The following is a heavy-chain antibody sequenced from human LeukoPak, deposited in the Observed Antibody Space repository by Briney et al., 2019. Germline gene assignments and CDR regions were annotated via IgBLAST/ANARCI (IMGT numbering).Heavy chain of an antibody. Sequence: GGSLRLSCAASGFTFSDYYMSWIRQAPGKGLEWVSYISSSGSTIYYADSVKGRFTISRDNAKNSLYLQMNSLRAEDTAVYYCAKDRTVIRGYFDYWGQGTLVSVSS. J-gene: IGHJ4*02. V-gene: IGHV3-11*04. CDR3: AKDRTVIRGYFDY. CDR1: GFTFSDYY. D-gene: IGHD2-21*01. CDR2: ISSSGSTI.